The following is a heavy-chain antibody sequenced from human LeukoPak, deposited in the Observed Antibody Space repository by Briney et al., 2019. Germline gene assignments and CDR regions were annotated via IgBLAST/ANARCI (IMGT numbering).Heavy chain of an antibody. J-gene: IGHJ6*03. CDR3: ARRIPYYYYMDV. CDR2: ISSSSNYK. Sequence: GGSLRLSCAASGFTFSTYTMNWVRQAPGKGLEWVSSISSSSNYKYYADSVKGRFTISRDNAKNSLYLQMNSLRAEDTALYYCARRIPYYYYMDVWGKGTTVTVSS. V-gene: IGHV3-21*04. CDR1: GFTFSTYT.